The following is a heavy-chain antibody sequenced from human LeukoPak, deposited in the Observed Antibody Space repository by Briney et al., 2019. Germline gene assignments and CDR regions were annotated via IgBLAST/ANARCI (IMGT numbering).Heavy chain of an antibody. CDR2: ISSSSSYI. CDR1: GFTFSSYS. V-gene: IGHV3-21*01. CDR3: ARGSYQHEDFDY. D-gene: IGHD1-26*01. J-gene: IGHJ4*02. Sequence: PGRSLRLSCAASGFTFSSYSMNWVRQAPGKGLEWVSSISSSSSYIYYADSVKGRFTISRDNAKNSLYLQMNSLRAEDTAVYYCARGSYQHEDFDYWGQGTLVTVSS.